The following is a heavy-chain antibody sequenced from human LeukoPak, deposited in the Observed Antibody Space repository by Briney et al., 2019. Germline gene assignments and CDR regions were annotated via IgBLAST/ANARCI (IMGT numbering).Heavy chain of an antibody. J-gene: IGHJ6*03. CDR1: GFTVSSNY. CDR2: IYSGGST. CDR3: AKEGLRYYMDV. Sequence: PGGSLRLSCAASGFTVSSNYMSWVRQAPGKGLEWVSVIYSGGSTYYADSVKGRFTISRDNAKNSLYLQMNSLRAEDTALYYCAKEGLRYYMDVWGKGTTVTVSS. V-gene: IGHV3-53*01. D-gene: IGHD2-21*02.